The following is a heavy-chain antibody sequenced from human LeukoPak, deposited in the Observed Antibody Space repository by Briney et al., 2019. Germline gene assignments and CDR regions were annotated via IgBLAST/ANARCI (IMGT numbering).Heavy chain of an antibody. V-gene: IGHV3-30-3*01. CDR2: ISYDGSNK. Sequence: PGRSLRLSCAASGFTFSSYAMHWVRQAPGKGLEWVAVISYDGSNKYYADSVKGRFTISRDNAKNTLYLQMNSLRAEDTAVYYCTRGYVGIDCGGLGTLVTVSS. D-gene: IGHD2-2*01. CDR3: TRGYVGIDC. CDR1: GFTFSSYA. J-gene: IGHJ4*02.